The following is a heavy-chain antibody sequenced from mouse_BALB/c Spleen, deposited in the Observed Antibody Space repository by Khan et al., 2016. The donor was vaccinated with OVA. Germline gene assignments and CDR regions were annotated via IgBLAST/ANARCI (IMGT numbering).Heavy chain of an antibody. CDR3: ARQPYYHYNIMDY. V-gene: IGHV2-6-1*01. J-gene: IGHJ4*01. D-gene: IGHD2-10*01. CDR2: IWSDGST. CDR1: GFSFTNYG. Sequence: QVQLKQSGPGLVAPSQSLSITCTISGFSFTNYGIHWVRQPPGKGLEWLVVIWSDGSTTYNSALKYRLTISKDNSKSQVFLKMNSIQTDDTDVYFCARQPYYHYNIMDYWGQGTSVTVSS.